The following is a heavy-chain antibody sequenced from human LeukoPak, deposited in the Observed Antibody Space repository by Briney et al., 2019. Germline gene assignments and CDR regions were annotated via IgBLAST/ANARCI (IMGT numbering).Heavy chain of an antibody. Sequence: GGSLRLSCAASGFTFSSYSMNWVRQAPGKGLEWVSSISSSSSYIYYADSVKGRFTISRDNAKNSLYLQMNSLRAEDTAVYYCARSKHSYGQTYFDYWGQGTLVTVSS. CDR2: ISSSSSYI. CDR1: GFTFSSYS. J-gene: IGHJ4*02. V-gene: IGHV3-21*01. CDR3: ARSKHSYGQTYFDY. D-gene: IGHD5-18*01.